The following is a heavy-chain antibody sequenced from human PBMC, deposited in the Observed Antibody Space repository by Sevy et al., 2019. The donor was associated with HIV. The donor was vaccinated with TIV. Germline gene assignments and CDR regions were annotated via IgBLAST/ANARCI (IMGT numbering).Heavy chain of an antibody. V-gene: IGHV3-33*01. J-gene: IGHJ4*02. Sequence: GGSLRLSCTASGFTFSSFGIHWVRQAPGKGLKSVALMWYDGNNKYYADSVKGGFTISRDSSKNTLYLQMNNLRAEDTAVYYCARGPSLIVAGAAGYLDYWGQGTLVTVSS. CDR3: ARGPSLIVAGAAGYLDY. CDR1: GFTFSSFG. CDR2: MWYDGNNK. D-gene: IGHD2-21*01.